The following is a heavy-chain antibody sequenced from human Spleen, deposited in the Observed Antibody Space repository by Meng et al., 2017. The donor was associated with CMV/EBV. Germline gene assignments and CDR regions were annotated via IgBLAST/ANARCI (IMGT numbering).Heavy chain of an antibody. CDR1: GESITSGGYS. CDR3: ARQRDFGDHSFDF. CDR2: IAYSGGT. V-gene: IGHV4-31*02. J-gene: IGHJ4*02. Sequence: VSGESITSGGYSWNWIRQNPGRGLEWIGYIAYSGGTEYNPSLRTRLVISLDTSKSQFSLNLESVTAADTAVYYCARQRDFGDHSFDFWGQGTLVTVSS. D-gene: IGHD4-17*01.